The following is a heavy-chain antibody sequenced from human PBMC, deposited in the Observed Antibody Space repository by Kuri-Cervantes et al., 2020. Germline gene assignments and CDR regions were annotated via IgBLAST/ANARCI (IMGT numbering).Heavy chain of an antibody. CDR1: VYTFTGYY. CDR2: INPNSGGT. CDR3: ARVIPPYDILTGSPTGA. D-gene: IGHD3-9*01. J-gene: IGHJ5*02. Sequence: ASVKVSCKASVYTFTGYYMHWVRQAPGLGLEWMGWINPNSGGTNYAQKLQGRVTMTRDTSISTAYMELSRLRSDDTAVYYCARVIPPYDILTGSPTGAWGQGTLVTVSS. V-gene: IGHV1-2*02.